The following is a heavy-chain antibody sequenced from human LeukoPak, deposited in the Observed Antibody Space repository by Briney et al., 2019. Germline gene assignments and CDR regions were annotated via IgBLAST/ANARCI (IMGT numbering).Heavy chain of an antibody. Sequence: GGSLRLSCAASGFTFSSYAMSWVRQAPGKGLEWVSAISGSGGSTYYADSVKGRFTISRDNSKNTLYLHMIRLRPEDTAVHYCAKGGFQYPPGNYYYMDVWGKGTTVTVSS. D-gene: IGHD2/OR15-2a*01. CDR2: ISGSGGST. CDR3: AKGGFQYPPGNYYYMDV. J-gene: IGHJ6*03. CDR1: GFTFSSYA. V-gene: IGHV3-23*01.